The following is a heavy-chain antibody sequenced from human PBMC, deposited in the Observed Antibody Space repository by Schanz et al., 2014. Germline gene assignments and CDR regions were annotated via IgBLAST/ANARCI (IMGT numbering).Heavy chain of an antibody. CDR1: GITFSSHS. V-gene: IGHV3-48*01. CDR2: ITYNGGTI. Sequence: EVQLLESGGGLVQPGGSLRLSCAASGITFSSHSFNWVRQAPGKGLEWISYITYNGGTIYYADSVKGRFTISRDNAKNSLFLQMNSLRAEDTAVYYCAKGPYYYYYMDVWGNGTTVTVSS. CDR3: AKGPYYYYYMDV. J-gene: IGHJ6*03.